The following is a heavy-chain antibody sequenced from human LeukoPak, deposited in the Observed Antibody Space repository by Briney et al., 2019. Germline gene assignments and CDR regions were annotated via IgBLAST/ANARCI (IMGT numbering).Heavy chain of an antibody. J-gene: IGHJ3*02. CDR2: MNPDSGGT. CDR1: GYTFTGYY. D-gene: IGHD1-26*01. CDR3: AKDMGAKDAFDI. Sequence: ASVKVSCKASGYTFTGYYIHWVRQAPGQGLEWMGRMNPDSGGTNYAQKYQGRVNLTRDTSIGTAYMEVTRLRSDDTAVYYCAKDMGAKDAFDIWGQGTMVTVSS. V-gene: IGHV1-2*06.